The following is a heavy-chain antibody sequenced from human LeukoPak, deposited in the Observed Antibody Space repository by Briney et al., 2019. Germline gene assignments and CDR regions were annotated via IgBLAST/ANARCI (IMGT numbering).Heavy chain of an antibody. J-gene: IGHJ4*02. V-gene: IGHV4-4*02. D-gene: IGHD5-24*01. CDR3: ARSGKMATIWSY. CDR1: SGSISSNTW. Sequence: PSETLSLTCAVSSGSISSNTWWSWVRQPPGKGLEWIGEIFHGGNTNYNPSLMSRVTVSLDKSKNQFSLKLSSVTAADTAVYYCARSGKMATIWSYWGQGTLVTVSS. CDR2: IFHGGNT.